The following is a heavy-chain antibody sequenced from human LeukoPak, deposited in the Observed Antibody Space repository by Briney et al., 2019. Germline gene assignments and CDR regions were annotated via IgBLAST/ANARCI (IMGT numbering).Heavy chain of an antibody. J-gene: IGHJ2*01. CDR3: AEWNSVYWYFDL. V-gene: IGHV3-23*01. D-gene: IGHD1-1*01. CDR1: GFTFSKYA. CDR2: ISGSSGST. Sequence: PGGSLRLSCAASGFTFSKYAMSWVRQVPEKGLEWVSGISGSSGSTYYADSVKGRFTISRDNSKNTLHLQMNSLRAEDTALYYCAEWNSVYWYFDLWGRGTLVTVSS.